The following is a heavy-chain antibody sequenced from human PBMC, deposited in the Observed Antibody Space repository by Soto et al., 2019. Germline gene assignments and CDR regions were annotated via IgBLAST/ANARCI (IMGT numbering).Heavy chain of an antibody. V-gene: IGHV3-74*01. J-gene: IGHJ4*02. CDR2: IKSDGSST. CDR3: AIGCGDYNDLDY. CDR1: GFLFNTYW. Sequence: EVQLVESGGGLVQPGGSLRLSCAASGFLFNTYWMFWVRQAPGKGLLWVSRIKSDGSSTNYADSVKGRFTISRDNAKNTLYLQMASLRAEDTGVYYCAIGCGDYNDLDYWGQGILVTVSS. D-gene: IGHD3-9*01.